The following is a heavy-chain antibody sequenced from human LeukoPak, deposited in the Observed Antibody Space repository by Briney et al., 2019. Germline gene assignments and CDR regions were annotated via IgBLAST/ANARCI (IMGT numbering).Heavy chain of an antibody. CDR3: ARGHVAGSDRHWDY. D-gene: IGHD6-19*01. CDR2: IISDGSSI. J-gene: IGHJ4*02. Sequence: GGSLRLSCATSDFSFSSRWMHWVRHAPGKGLVWVSRIISDGSSISYADSVKGRFTISRDNAKNTVYLQMNSLRAEDTAVYYCARGHVAGSDRHWDYWGQGALVTVSS. V-gene: IGHV3-74*01. CDR1: DFSFSSRW.